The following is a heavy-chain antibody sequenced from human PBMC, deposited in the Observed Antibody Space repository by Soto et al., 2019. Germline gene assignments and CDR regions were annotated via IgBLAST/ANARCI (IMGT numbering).Heavy chain of an antibody. CDR3: ARDFDHFDS. V-gene: IGHV4-61*01. D-gene: IGHD3-9*01. CDR1: GGPFKSGSYS. Sequence: SETLSLTCTVSGGPFKSGSYSWSWIRQPPGKGLEWIGYVYHTGRTSYNPSLKSRVSISMDTSKNQFSLNLDSVTAADTAVYLCARDFDHFDSCGQGTLVAVCS. CDR2: VYHTGRT. J-gene: IGHJ4*02.